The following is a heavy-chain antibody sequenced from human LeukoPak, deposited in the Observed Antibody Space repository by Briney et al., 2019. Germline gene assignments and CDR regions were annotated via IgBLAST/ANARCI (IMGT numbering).Heavy chain of an antibody. CDR3: ARGRDMIVVVITYLAAFDI. D-gene: IGHD3-22*01. V-gene: IGHV4-34*01. CDR2: INHSGST. CDR1: GGSISSYY. J-gene: IGHJ3*02. Sequence: PSETLSLTCTVSGGSISSYYWSWIRQPPGKGLEWIGEINHSGSTNYNPSLKSRVTISVDTSKNQFSLKLSSVTAADTAVYYCARGRDMIVVVITYLAAFDIWGQGTMVTVSS.